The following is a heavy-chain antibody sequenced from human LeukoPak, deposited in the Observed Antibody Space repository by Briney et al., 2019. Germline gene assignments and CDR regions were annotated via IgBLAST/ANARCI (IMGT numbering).Heavy chain of an antibody. CDR2: INHSGST. CDR3: ARTHGIAAAGPMDV. Sequence: PSETLSLTCAVYGGSSSGYYWSWIRQPPGKGLEWIGEINHSGSTNYNPSLKSRVTISVDTSKNQFSLKMSSVTAADTAVYYCARTHGIAAAGPMDVWGQGTTVTVSS. D-gene: IGHD6-13*01. J-gene: IGHJ6*02. V-gene: IGHV4-34*01. CDR1: GGSSSGYY.